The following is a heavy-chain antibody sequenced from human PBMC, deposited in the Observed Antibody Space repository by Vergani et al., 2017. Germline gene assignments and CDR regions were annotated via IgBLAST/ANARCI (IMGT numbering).Heavy chain of an antibody. J-gene: IGHJ6*02. Sequence: EVQLLESGGNLIQPGGSLRLSCGASGFTFSSFAMTWVRLAPGKGLQWVSAISGSGGNTFYTDSVKGRFTISRDSSKDTLYLQMNNLRVEDTAIYYCAKARDPNCKGCNCYSYYYGLDLWGQGATVTVSS. D-gene: IGHD2/OR15-2a*01. V-gene: IGHV3-23*01. CDR2: ISGSGGNT. CDR1: GFTFSSFA. CDR3: AKARDPNCKGCNCYSYYYGLDL.